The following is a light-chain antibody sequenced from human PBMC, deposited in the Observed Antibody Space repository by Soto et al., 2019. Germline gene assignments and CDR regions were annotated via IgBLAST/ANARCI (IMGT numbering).Light chain of an antibody. CDR1: QSVRSN. Sequence: EIVMTQSPVTLSVSPGARATLSCRASQSVRSNLAWYQQKPGQSPSLLIYGAFTRATGIPARFSGTGSGTEFTLTISSLQSEDFALYYCQQYNDWPLTFGKGTKVDIK. J-gene: IGKJ1*01. CDR3: QQYNDWPLT. CDR2: GAF. V-gene: IGKV3-15*01.